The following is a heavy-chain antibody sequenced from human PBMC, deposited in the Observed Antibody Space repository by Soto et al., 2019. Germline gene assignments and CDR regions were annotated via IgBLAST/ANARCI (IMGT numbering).Heavy chain of an antibody. CDR1: GGSISSGDYY. D-gene: IGHD3-22*01. CDR3: ARDRYDSSGYYDY. V-gene: IGHV4-30-4*01. J-gene: IGHJ4*02. CDR2: ISSSGST. Sequence: QVQLQESGPGLVKPSQTLSLTCTVSGGSISSGDYYWSWLRQPPVQGLEWIGYISSSGSTYYNPALKRRVTISVDTSKNQFSLKLSSVTAADTAVYYCARDRYDSSGYYDYWGQGTLVTVSS.